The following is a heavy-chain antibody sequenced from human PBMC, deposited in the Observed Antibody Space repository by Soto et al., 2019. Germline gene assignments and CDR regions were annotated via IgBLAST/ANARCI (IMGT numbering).Heavy chain of an antibody. D-gene: IGHD2-15*01. CDR3: ATGPPSIVLPHNWFDP. CDR1: GYTLTELS. V-gene: IGHV1-24*01. Sequence: GASVKVSCKVSGYTLTELSMHWVRQAPRKGLEWMGGFDPEDGETIYAQKFQGRVTMTEDTSTDTAYMELSSLRSEDTAVYYCATGPPSIVLPHNWFDPWGQGTLVTVSS. CDR2: FDPEDGET. J-gene: IGHJ5*02.